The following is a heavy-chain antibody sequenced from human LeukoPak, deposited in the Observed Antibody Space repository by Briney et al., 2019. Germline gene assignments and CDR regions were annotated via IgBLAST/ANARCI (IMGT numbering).Heavy chain of an antibody. J-gene: IGHJ5*02. CDR2: INPNSGGT. CDR1: GYTFTGYY. Sequence: ASVKVSCKASGYTFTGYYMHWVRQAPGQGLEWMGWINPNSGGTNYAQKFQGRVTMTRDTSISTAYMKLSRLRSDDTAVYYCARESRYGSGSYWFDPWGQGTLVTVSS. D-gene: IGHD3-10*01. V-gene: IGHV1-2*02. CDR3: ARESRYGSGSYWFDP.